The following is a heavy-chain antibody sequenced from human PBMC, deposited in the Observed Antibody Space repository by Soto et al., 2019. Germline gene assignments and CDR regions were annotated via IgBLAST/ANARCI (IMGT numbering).Heavy chain of an antibody. V-gene: IGHV2-5*02. CDR2: IYWDDDK. CDR3: AHTAYDFWSGYYYFDY. J-gene: IGHJ4*02. D-gene: IGHD3-3*01. CDR1: GFSLSTSGVG. Sequence: QITLKESGPTLVKPTQTLTLTCTFSGFSLSTSGVGVGWIRQPPGKALEWLALIYWDDDKRYSPSLKSRLTITKDTSKNQVVLTMTNMDPVDTATYYCAHTAYDFWSGYYYFDYWGQGTLVTVSS.